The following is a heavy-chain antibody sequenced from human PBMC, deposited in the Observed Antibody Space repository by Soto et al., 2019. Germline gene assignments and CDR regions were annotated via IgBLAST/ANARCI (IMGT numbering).Heavy chain of an antibody. J-gene: IGHJ5*02. D-gene: IGHD1-7*01. V-gene: IGHV1-18*01. Sequence: QVQLVQSGAEVKKPGASVKVSCKASGYTFTSYGISWVRQAPGQGLEWMGWISAYNGNTNFATKLQGRDTMTTETSTSTAYMELRSLRSDDTAVYYCARDREYHWNYNWFDPWGQGTLVTVSS. CDR1: GYTFTSYG. CDR3: ARDREYHWNYNWFDP. CDR2: ISAYNGNT.